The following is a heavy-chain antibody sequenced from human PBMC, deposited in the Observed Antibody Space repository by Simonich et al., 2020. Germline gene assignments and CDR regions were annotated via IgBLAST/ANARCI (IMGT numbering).Heavy chain of an antibody. CDR3: ARDLYSSSSAFDI. CDR2: ISSSGSTI. CDR1: GFTFSSYE. D-gene: IGHD6-6*01. J-gene: IGHJ3*02. Sequence: EVQLVESGGGLVQPGGSLRLSCAASGFTFSSYEMNWVRQAPGKGLEWVLYISSSGSTIYYADSVKGRFTISRDNAKNSLYLQMNSLRAEDTAVYYCARDLYSSSSAFDIWGQGTMVTVSS. V-gene: IGHV3-48*03.